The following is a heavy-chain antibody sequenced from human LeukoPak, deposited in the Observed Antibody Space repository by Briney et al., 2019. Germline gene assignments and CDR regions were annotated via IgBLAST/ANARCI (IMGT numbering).Heavy chain of an antibody. J-gene: IGHJ4*02. CDR3: ARHRNYYGSKYYFDY. Sequence: SETLSLTCTVSGGSISSYYWSWIRQPPGKGLEWIGYIYYSGSTNYNPSLKSRVTISVDTSKNQFSLKLSSVTAADTAVYYCARHRNYYGSKYYFDYWGQGTLVTVSS. V-gene: IGHV4-59*08. D-gene: IGHD3-10*01. CDR1: GGSISSYY. CDR2: IYYSGST.